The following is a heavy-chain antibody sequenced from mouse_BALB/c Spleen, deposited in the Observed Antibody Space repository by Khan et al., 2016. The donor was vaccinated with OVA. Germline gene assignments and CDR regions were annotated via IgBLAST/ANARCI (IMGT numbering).Heavy chain of an antibody. CDR2: ISSGGRYT. Sequence: EVQLVESGGDLVKPGGSLKLSCAASGFTFSNYGMSWVRQTPDKRLEWVATISSGGRYTNYPDSVKGRFTISREDAKNTLSLLMSSLKSEVTAMYYCARLAYYYGSEGFAYWGQGTLVTVSA. CDR1: GFTFSNYG. V-gene: IGHV5-6*01. CDR3: ARLAYYYGSEGFAY. J-gene: IGHJ3*01. D-gene: IGHD1-1*01.